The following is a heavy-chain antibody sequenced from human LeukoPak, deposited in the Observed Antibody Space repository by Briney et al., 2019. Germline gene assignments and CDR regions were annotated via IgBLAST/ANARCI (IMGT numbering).Heavy chain of an antibody. Sequence: PGRSLRHSCAASGFTFSSYGMHWVRQAPGKGLEWVAVISYDGSNKYYADSVKGRFTISRDNSKNTLYLQMNSLRAEDTAVYYCAKDLDYYGSGPSFWGQGTLVTVSS. CDR3: AKDLDYYGSGPSF. V-gene: IGHV3-30*18. D-gene: IGHD3-10*01. CDR1: GFTFSSYG. J-gene: IGHJ4*02. CDR2: ISYDGSNK.